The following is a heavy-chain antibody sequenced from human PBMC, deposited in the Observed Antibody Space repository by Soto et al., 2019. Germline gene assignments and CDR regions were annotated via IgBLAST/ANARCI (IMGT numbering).Heavy chain of an antibody. D-gene: IGHD4-17*01. V-gene: IGHV1-8*01. CDR2: MNANTGAE. Sequence: ASVKVSCRASGYTFTSYDINWVRHATGQGCEHVGRMNANTGAEGYVKKFQGGVRMIRDTSMSTAYMELSSLRSDGAAVYSCVRGIKYGNYSRCFDTCGGVTLVTVAS. CDR3: VRGIKYGNYSRCFDT. J-gene: IGHJ5*02. CDR1: GYTFTSYD.